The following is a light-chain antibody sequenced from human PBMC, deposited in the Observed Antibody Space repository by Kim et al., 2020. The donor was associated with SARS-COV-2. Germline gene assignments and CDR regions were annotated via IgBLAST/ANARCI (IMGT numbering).Light chain of an antibody. V-gene: IGLV3-21*01. CDR1: NIGGKS. Sequence: PGKTAGITCGGNNIGGKSVHWYQLKSGQAPVLVVYYDGQRPSGIPERFSGSNSEYTAALTISRVETGDEADYYCQVWDSSSDHWVFGGGTQLTVL. J-gene: IGLJ3*02. CDR2: YDG. CDR3: QVWDSSSDHWV.